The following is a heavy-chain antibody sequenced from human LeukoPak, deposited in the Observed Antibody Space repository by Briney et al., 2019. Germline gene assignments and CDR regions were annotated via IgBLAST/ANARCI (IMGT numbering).Heavy chain of an antibody. D-gene: IGHD5-12*01. CDR3: AKDQGYSGYDSRLTFDY. Sequence: PGGSLRLFCAASGFTFSSYAMSWVRQAPGKGLEWVLAISGSGGSTYYADSVKGRFTISRDNSKNTLYLQMNSLRAEDTAVYYCAKDQGYSGYDSRLTFDYWGQGTLVTVSS. V-gene: IGHV3-23*01. CDR2: ISGSGGST. CDR1: GFTFSSYA. J-gene: IGHJ4*02.